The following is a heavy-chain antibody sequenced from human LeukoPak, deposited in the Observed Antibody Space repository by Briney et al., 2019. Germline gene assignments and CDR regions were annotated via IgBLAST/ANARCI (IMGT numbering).Heavy chain of an antibody. D-gene: IGHD1-26*01. CDR3: ELVGGNDAFDI. J-gene: IGHJ3*02. CDR1: GFTFRSYS. Sequence: PGGSLRLSCTSSGFTFRSYSMHWVRQAPGKGLEYVSAISRSGGDTYHANSVEGRFTISRDNSKNTLYLQMGSLREEDMAVYYCELVGGNDAFDIWGQGTVVTVSS. CDR2: ISRSGGDT. V-gene: IGHV3-64*01.